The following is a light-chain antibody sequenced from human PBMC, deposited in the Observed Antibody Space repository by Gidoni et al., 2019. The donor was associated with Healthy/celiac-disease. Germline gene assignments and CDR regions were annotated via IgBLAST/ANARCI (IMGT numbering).Light chain of an antibody. J-gene: IGKJ1*01. Sequence: DIQMTQSPSTLSASVGDRVTITCRASQSSGIWLAWYQQKPGKAPKLLIYDASSLESGVPSRFSGSGSGTEFTLTISSLQPDDFATYYCQQYNSYPWTFGQGTKVEIK. V-gene: IGKV1-5*01. CDR3: QQYNSYPWT. CDR1: QSSGIW. CDR2: DAS.